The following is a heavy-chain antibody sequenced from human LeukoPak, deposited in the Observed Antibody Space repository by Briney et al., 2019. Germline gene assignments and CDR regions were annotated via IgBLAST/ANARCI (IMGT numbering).Heavy chain of an antibody. CDR3: AKDGGVELELYYFDY. V-gene: IGHV4-38-2*02. J-gene: IGHJ4*02. Sequence: SETLSLTCTVSGYSISSGYYWGWIRQPPGKGLEWIGSIYYSGGTYYNPSLKSRVTISIDPSKNQFSLNLTFVTAADTAVYYCAKDGGVELELYYFDYWGQGTLVTVSS. D-gene: IGHD1-7*01. CDR2: IYYSGGT. CDR1: GYSISSGYY.